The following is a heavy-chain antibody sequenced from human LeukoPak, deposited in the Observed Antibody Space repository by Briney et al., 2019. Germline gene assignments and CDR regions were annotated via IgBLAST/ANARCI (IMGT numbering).Heavy chain of an antibody. V-gene: IGHV4-38-2*02. CDR3: AVTMVRGVIRHFDY. D-gene: IGHD3-10*01. Sequence: PSETLSLTCTVSSYSISSGYYWGWIRQPPGKGLEWIGSIYHSGSTYYNPSLKSRVTISVDTSENQFSLKLSSVTAADTAVYYCAVTMVRGVIRHFDYWGQGTLVTVSS. CDR1: SYSISSGYY. CDR2: IYHSGST. J-gene: IGHJ4*02.